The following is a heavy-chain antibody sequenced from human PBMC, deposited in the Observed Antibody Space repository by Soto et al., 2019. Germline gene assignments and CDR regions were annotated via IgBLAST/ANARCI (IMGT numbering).Heavy chain of an antibody. CDR2: IYWDDDK. J-gene: IGHJ4*02. CDR3: APLYWAASGTRYYFDY. D-gene: IGHD6-13*01. Sequence: QITLKESGPTLVKPTQTLTLTCTFSGFSFTTDGMGVGWIRQPPGKALEWLALIYWDDDKRYSPSLKSRLTINKDASRNQVVLTLTNMDPADTATYYCAPLYWAASGTRYYFDYWGQGTLVTVSS. CDR1: GFSFTTDGMG. V-gene: IGHV2-5*02.